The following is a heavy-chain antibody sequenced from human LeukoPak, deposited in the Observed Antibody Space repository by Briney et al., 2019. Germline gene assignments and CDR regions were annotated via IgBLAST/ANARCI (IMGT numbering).Heavy chain of an antibody. Sequence: GGSLRLSCAASGFTFSSYAMHWVRQAPGKGLEWVAVISYDGSNKYYADSVKGRFTISRDNAKNSLYLQMNSLRAEDTAVYYCATDYSSSWYGGQGTLVTVSS. CDR2: ISYDGSNK. CDR3: ATDYSSSWY. J-gene: IGHJ4*02. V-gene: IGHV3-30*04. D-gene: IGHD6-13*01. CDR1: GFTFSSYA.